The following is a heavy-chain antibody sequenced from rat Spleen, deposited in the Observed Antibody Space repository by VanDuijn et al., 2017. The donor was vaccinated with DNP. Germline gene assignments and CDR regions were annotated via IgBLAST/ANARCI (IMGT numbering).Heavy chain of an antibody. CDR2: IIRSGDNA. CDR1: GFTVNNYW. V-gene: IGHV5-31*01. CDR3: VTQTYYGVGKCDY. Sequence: EVQLVESGGDLVQPGRSLQLSCEVSGFTVNNYWMTWIRQVPGKGLEWVASIIRSGDNAHYRDSVRGRFTISRSNARNTQYLEMDNLTSEDTATYFGVTQTYYGVGKCDYWGQGVMVTVSS. D-gene: IGHD1-6*01. J-gene: IGHJ2*01.